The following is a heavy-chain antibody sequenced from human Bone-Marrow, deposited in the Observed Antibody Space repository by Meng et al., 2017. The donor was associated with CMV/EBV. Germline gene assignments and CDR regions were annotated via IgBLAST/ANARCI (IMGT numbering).Heavy chain of an antibody. V-gene: IGHV3-30-3*01. CDR3: ARVGDSITMIN. CDR2: ISYDGSNK. D-gene: IGHD3-22*01. CDR1: GFTFSSYA. J-gene: IGHJ4*02. Sequence: GESLKISCAASGFTFSSYAMHWVRQAPGKGLEWVAVISYDGSNKYYADSVKGRFTISRDNAKNSLYLQMNSLRAEDTALYYCARVGDSITMINWCQGTLVTVSS.